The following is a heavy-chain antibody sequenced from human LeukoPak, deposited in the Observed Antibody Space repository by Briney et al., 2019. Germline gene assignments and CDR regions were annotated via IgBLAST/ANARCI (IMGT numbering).Heavy chain of an antibody. CDR3: ARGLYDFWSDYHT. CDR2: ISSSSSYI. J-gene: IGHJ5*02. CDR1: GFTFSSYS. Sequence: GGSLRLSCTASGFTFSSYSMNWVRQAPGKGLEWVSSISSSSSYIYYADSVKGRFTISRDNAKNSLYLQMNSLRAEDTAVYYCARGLYDFWSDYHTWGQGTLVTVSS. V-gene: IGHV3-21*01. D-gene: IGHD3-3*01.